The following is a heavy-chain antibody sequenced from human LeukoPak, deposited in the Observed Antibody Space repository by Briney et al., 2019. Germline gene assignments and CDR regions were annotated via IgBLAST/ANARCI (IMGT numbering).Heavy chain of an antibody. J-gene: IGHJ6*03. Sequence: SETLSLTCTVSGGSISSHYWSWIRQPPGKGLEWIGYIYYSGSTNYNPSLKSRVTISVDTSKNQFSLKLSSVTAADTAVYYCARVVYSSSSSDYYYYMDVWGKGTTVTVSS. D-gene: IGHD6-6*01. V-gene: IGHV4-59*11. CDR2: IYYSGST. CDR3: ARVVYSSSSSDYYYYMDV. CDR1: GGSISSHY.